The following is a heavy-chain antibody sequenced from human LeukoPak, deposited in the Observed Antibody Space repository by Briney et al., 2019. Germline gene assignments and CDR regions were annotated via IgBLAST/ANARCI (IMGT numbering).Heavy chain of an antibody. CDR2: IYHDGSIA. Sequence: GESLRLSCAASGFTFNRYWMHWLRQAPGEGLVWVAQIYHDGSIANYADSVKGRFTISRDNAKNSLYLQMNSLRAEDTAVYYCARDYDFWSGYLGPGWYFDLWGRGTLVTVSS. CDR1: GFTFNRYW. D-gene: IGHD3-3*01. J-gene: IGHJ2*01. V-gene: IGHV3-74*01. CDR3: ARDYDFWSGYLGPGWYFDL.